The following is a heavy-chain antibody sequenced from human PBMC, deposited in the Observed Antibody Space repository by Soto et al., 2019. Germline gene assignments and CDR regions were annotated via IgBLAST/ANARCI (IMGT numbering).Heavy chain of an antibody. D-gene: IGHD3-3*01. V-gene: IGHV3-48*03. J-gene: IGHJ6*02. CDR1: RFSFSSYE. CDR2: SSNLGSGGKT. Sequence: EVDVVESGGGWVQPGGSLRLSCTASRFSFSSYEVNWVRQAPGKGLQWLSSSSNLGSGGKTNYEESVRGRFIMSRDTAKNTMYLQMNSLRVDDTGVYYCARGGYDFWSGSYRPWGAMDVWGRGTTVTVSS. CDR3: ARGGYDFWSGSYRPWGAMDV.